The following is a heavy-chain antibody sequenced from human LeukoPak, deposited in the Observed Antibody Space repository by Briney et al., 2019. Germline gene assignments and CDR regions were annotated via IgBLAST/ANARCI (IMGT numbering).Heavy chain of an antibody. Sequence: SVKVSCKASGGTFSSYAISWVRQAPGQGLEWMGRIIPILGIANYAQKFQGRVTITADKSTSTAYMELSSLRSEDTAVYYCARCPTTLPSSGYWYWGQGTLVTVSS. CDR3: ARCPTTLPSSGYWY. CDR1: GGTFSSYA. CDR2: IIPILGIA. J-gene: IGHJ4*02. D-gene: IGHD3-22*01. V-gene: IGHV1-69*04.